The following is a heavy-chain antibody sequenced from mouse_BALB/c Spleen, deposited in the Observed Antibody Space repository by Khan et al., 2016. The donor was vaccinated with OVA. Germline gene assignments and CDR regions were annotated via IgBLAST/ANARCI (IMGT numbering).Heavy chain of an antibody. V-gene: IGHV2-6-5*01. CDR2: IWGGGSK. CDR3: AKDPPDEAWAQ. CDR1: GFSLTDYA. J-gene: IGHJ4*01. D-gene: IGHD3-2*02. Sequence: VQLQESGPGLVSPSQNLSITCTVSGFSLTDYAVSWIRQPPGKGLEWLGVIWGGGSKYNNSAHKSRLCISKDNSRGQVFLNMNSLQTDDTEMYYGAKDPPDEAWAQWGKETSVTVSS.